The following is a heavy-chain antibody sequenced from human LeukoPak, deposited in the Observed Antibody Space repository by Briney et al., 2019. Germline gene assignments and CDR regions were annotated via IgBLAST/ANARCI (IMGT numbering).Heavy chain of an antibody. D-gene: IGHD3-22*01. Sequence: RASVKVSCKASGYTFTSYDINWVRQATGQGLEWMGWMNPNSGNTGYAQKFQGRVTITRNTSISTAYMELSSLRSEDTAVYYCARGGYYYDSSGYYKNENDYRGQGTLVTVSS. V-gene: IGHV1-8*03. CDR2: MNPNSGNT. CDR1: GYTFTSYD. J-gene: IGHJ4*02. CDR3: ARGGYYYDSSGYYKNENDY.